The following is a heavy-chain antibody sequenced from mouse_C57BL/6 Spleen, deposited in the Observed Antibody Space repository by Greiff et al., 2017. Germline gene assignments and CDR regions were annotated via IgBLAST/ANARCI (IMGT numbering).Heavy chain of an antibody. J-gene: IGHJ2*01. D-gene: IGHD2-2*01. CDR2: IYPGDGDT. CDR1: GYAFSSYW. Sequence: QVQLQQSGAELVKPGASVKISCKASGYAFSSYWMNWVKQRPGKGLEWIGQIYPGDGDTNYNGKFKGKATLTADKSSSTAYMQLSSLTSEDSAVYFCARGMVTTHYCDYWGQGTTLTVSS. V-gene: IGHV1-80*01. CDR3: ARGMVTTHYCDY.